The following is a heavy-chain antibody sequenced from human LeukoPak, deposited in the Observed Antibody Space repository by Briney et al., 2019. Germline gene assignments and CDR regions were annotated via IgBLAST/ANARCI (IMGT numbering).Heavy chain of an antibody. Sequence: SETLSLTCTVSGGSISSYYWSWIRQPPGKGLEWIGYIYYSGSTNYNPSLKSRVTISIDTSKNQFSLKLSSVTAADTAVYYCAREGPYYYDSSGYYPWGQGTLVTVSS. CDR2: IYYSGST. D-gene: IGHD3-22*01. CDR1: GGSISSYY. CDR3: AREGPYYYDSSGYYP. V-gene: IGHV4-59*01. J-gene: IGHJ5*02.